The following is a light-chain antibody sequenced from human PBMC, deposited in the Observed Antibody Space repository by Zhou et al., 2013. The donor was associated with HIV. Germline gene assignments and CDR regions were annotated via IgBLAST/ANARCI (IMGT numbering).Light chain of an antibody. CDR3: MQALQTPFLFT. CDR1: QSLLHKNGYNY. Sequence: DILMTQSPLSLPVSPGEPASISCRSSQSLLHKNGYNYLDWYLQKPGQPPQLLIFLASTRASGVPDRFSGSGSGTDFTLKISRVEAEDVGVYYCMQALQTPFLFTFGQGTKLEIK. V-gene: IGKV2-28*01. CDR2: LAS. J-gene: IGKJ2*01.